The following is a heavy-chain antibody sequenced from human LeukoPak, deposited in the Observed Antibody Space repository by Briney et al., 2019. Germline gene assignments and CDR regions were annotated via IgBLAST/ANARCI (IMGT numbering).Heavy chain of an antibody. CDR1: GGSFSGYY. V-gene: IGHV4-34*01. CDR3: ARDYDIPNWFDP. J-gene: IGHJ5*02. CDR2: INHSGST. D-gene: IGHD3-9*01. Sequence: PSETLSLTCAVYGGSFSGYYWSWIRQPPGKGLEWIGEINHSGSTNYNPSLKSRVTISVDTSKNQFSLKLSSVTAADTAVYYCARDYDIPNWFDPWGQGTLVTVSS.